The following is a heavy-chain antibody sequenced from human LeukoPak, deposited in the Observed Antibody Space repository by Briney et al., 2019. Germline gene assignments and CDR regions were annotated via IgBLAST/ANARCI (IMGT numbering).Heavy chain of an antibody. J-gene: IGHJ4*02. V-gene: IGHV1-18*01. CDR3: ARDPSGRIFGVVIPLDY. CDR2: ISAYNGNT. CDR1: GYTFTSYG. Sequence: ASVKVSCTASGYTFTSYGISWVRQAPGQGLEWMEWISAYNGNTNYAQKLQGRVTMTTDTSTSTAYMELRSLRSDDTAVYYCARDPSGRIFGVVIPLDYWGQGTLVTVSS. D-gene: IGHD3-3*02.